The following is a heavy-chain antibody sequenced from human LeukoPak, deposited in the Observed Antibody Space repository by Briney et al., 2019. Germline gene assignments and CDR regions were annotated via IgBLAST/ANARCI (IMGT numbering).Heavy chain of an antibody. D-gene: IGHD3-16*02. CDR3: ARGDYVWGSHRSNYYYMDV. CDR2: INPSGGST. CDR1: GYTFTSDY. V-gene: IGHV1-46*01. Sequence: ASVKVSCKASGYTFTSDYMHWVRQAPGQGLEWMGIINPSGGSTNYAQKFQGRVTMTRDMSTSTVNMELSSLRSEDTAVYYCARGDYVWGSHRSNYYYMDVWGKGTTVTVSS. J-gene: IGHJ6*03.